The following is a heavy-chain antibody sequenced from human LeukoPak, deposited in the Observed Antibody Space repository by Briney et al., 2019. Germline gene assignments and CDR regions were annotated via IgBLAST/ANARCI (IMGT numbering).Heavy chain of an antibody. Sequence: GGSLRLSCAASGFTFSSDTMNWVRQAPGKGRERVAAISSSSRDIFYADSVKGRFSISRDNTHNSLSLRMNSLGAEDTAVYYCAKDGVPSRWFGRNYFDYWGQGTLVTVSS. D-gene: IGHD3-10*01. CDR3: AKDGVPSRWFGRNYFDY. J-gene: IGHJ4*02. CDR2: ISSSSRDI. CDR1: GFTFSSDT. V-gene: IGHV3-21*01.